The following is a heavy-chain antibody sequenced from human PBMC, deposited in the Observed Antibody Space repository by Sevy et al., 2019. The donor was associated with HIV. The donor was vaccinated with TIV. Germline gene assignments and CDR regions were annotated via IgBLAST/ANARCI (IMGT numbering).Heavy chain of an antibody. CDR1: GFAFSSYS. J-gene: IGHJ4*02. CDR2: ISSSSSTI. CDR3: ATREGGYCSGGSCHVDY. D-gene: IGHD2-15*01. V-gene: IGHV3-48*02. Sequence: GGSLRLSCAASGFAFSSYSMNWVSQAPGKGLEWVSYISSSSSTIYYADSVKGRFTISRDNAKNSLYLQMNSLRDEDTAVYYCATREGGYCSGGSCHVDYWGQGTLVTVSS.